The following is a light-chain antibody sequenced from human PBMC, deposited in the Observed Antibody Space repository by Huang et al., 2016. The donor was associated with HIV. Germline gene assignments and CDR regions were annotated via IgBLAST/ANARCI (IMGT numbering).Light chain of an antibody. CDR3: QQYTRSPPT. Sequence: IVLTQSPGTLSLSPGERATLSCRASQSVGSNFLGWYQQKPGQAPRLLMYDASYRATGIPDRFSGSVSGTDFTLTISRLEPEDFAVYYCQQYTRSPPTFGQGTKVEI. V-gene: IGKV3-20*01. CDR2: DAS. CDR1: QSVGSNF. J-gene: IGKJ1*01.